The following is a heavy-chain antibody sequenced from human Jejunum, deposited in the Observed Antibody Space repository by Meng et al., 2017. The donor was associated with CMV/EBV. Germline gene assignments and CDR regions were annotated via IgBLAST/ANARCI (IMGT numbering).Heavy chain of an antibody. J-gene: IGHJ6*02. V-gene: IGHV4-4*02. CDR2: IYETGTT. D-gene: IGHD1-7*01. CDR1: SSHW. Sequence: SSHWLSWVRQPPGKGLEWIGEIYETGTTNYNLSLKSRVTISVAKSKNQFSLNLSSVTAADTAVYYCARHRGETVGITYSYYGLDVWGQGTTVTVSS. CDR3: ARHRGETVGITYSYYGLDV.